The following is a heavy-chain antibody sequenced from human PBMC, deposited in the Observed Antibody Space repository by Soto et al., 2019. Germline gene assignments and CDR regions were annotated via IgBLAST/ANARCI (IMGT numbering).Heavy chain of an antibody. CDR1: GGSISSGGYY. J-gene: IGHJ6*02. CDR3: ARLPITIRILDV. Sequence: TLSLTCTVSGGSISSGGYYWSWIRQHPGKGLEWIGYIYYSGSTYYNPSLKSRVTISVDTSKNQFSLKLSSVTAADTAVYYCARLPITIRILDVWGQGTTVTVSS. V-gene: IGHV4-31*03. D-gene: IGHD3-3*01. CDR2: IYYSGST.